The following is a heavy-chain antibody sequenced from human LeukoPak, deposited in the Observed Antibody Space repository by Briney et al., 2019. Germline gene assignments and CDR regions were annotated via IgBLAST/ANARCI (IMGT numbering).Heavy chain of an antibody. D-gene: IGHD7-27*01. CDR2: ISYDGSNK. Sequence: GGSLRLSCAASGFTFNTYAMHWVRQAPGKGLEWVAVISYDGSNKYYADSVKGRFTISRDNSKNTPYLQMNSLRAEDTAVYYCARDNNWGSTHYWGQGTLVTVSS. CDR1: GFTFNTYA. V-gene: IGHV3-30-3*01. CDR3: ARDNNWGSTHY. J-gene: IGHJ4*02.